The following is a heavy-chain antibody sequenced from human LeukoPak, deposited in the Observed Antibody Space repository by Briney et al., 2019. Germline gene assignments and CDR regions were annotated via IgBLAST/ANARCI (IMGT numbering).Heavy chain of an antibody. D-gene: IGHD3-9*01. CDR2: ISAYNGNT. V-gene: IGHV1-18*01. J-gene: IGHJ4*02. Sequence: ASVTVSCKASGYTFTSYGISWVRQAPGQGLEWMGWISAYNGNTNYAQKLQGRVTMTTDTSTSTAYMELRSLRSDDTAVYYCARDQGPYDILTGYYNHLDYWGQGTLVTVSS. CDR1: GYTFTSYG. CDR3: ARDQGPYDILTGYYNHLDY.